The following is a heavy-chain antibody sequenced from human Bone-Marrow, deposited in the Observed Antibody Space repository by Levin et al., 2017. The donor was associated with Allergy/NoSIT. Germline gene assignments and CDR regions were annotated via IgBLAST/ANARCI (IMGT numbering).Heavy chain of an antibody. J-gene: IGHJ4*02. CDR3: ARDYYDSRGYNRGRLDY. V-gene: IGHV1-46*01. CDR1: GYTFTSNY. D-gene: IGHD3-22*01. CDR2: INSGGDDA. Sequence: RPGGSLRLSCKASGYTFTSNYIHWVRQAPGEGLEWMGIINSGGDDAHYAQKFQGRVTMTRDTSTSTVYMELSSLRSEDTSVYYCARDYYDSRGYNRGRLDYWGQGTLVTVSS.